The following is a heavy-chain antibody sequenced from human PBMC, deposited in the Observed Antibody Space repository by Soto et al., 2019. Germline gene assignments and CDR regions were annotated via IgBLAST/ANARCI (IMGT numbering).Heavy chain of an antibody. Sequence: SETLSLTCAVYGGSFSGYYWSWIRQPPGKGLEWIGEINHSGSTNYNPSLKSRVTISVDTSKNPFSLELSSVTAADTAVYYCARLEAPSASDWYNWLDTWGQGTLVTVSS. CDR3: ARLEAPSASDWYNWLDT. CDR1: GGSFSGYY. D-gene: IGHD3-9*01. CDR2: INHSGST. J-gene: IGHJ5*02. V-gene: IGHV4-34*01.